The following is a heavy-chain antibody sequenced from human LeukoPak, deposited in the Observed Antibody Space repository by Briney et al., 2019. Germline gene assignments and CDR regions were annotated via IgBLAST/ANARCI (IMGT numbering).Heavy chain of an antibody. CDR3: ARGRYKVPPNLIRYGSGSYYNGNAFDI. D-gene: IGHD3-10*01. CDR1: GGFFSGYY. J-gene: IGHJ3*02. V-gene: IGHV4-34*01. CDR2: INHSGSP. Sequence: SETLSLTCAVYGGFFSGYYWSWIRQPPGKGLEWIGEINHSGSPNYNPSLKSRLTISVDTSQNQFSLKLSSVTAADTAVYYCARGRYKVPPNLIRYGSGSYYNGNAFDIWGQGTMVTVSS.